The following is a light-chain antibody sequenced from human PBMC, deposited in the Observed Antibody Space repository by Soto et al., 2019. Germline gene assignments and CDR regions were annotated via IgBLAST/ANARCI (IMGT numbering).Light chain of an antibody. CDR3: QSYDSSNRGV. J-gene: IGLJ2*01. CDR2: EDN. CDR1: SGSIASNY. Sequence: NFMLTQPHSESESPGKTVTISCTRSSGSIASNYVQWYQQRPGSAPTTVIYEDNQRPSGVPDRFSGSIDSSSNSASLTISGLKTEDEADYYCQSYDSSNRGVFGGGTKVTVL. V-gene: IGLV6-57*04.